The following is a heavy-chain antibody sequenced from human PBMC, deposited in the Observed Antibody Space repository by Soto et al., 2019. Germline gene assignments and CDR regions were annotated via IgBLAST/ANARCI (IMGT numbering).Heavy chain of an antibody. J-gene: IGHJ4*02. CDR1: RFTFSSYG. V-gene: IGHV3-30*18. CDR2: ISYDGNDK. D-gene: IGHD3-3*01. Sequence: QVQLVESGGGVVQPGRSLRLSCAASRFTFSSYGMHWVRQAPGKGLEWVAAISYDGNDKDYADSVKGRFTISRDNSKNTLYLQMNSLRTEDTAVYYCAKDPSTSLRFLEWFVDYWGQGSLVTVSS. CDR3: AKDPSTSLRFLEWFVDY.